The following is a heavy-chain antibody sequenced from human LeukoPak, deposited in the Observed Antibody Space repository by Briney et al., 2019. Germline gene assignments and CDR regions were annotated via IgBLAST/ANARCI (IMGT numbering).Heavy chain of an antibody. D-gene: IGHD2-15*01. Sequence: PGGSLRLSCAASGFTFSSYAMSWVRQAPGKGLEWVSATSGSGGSTYYADSVKGRFTISRDNSKNTLYLQMNSLRAEDTAVYYCAKVSRFFLGYCSGGSCYYFDYWGQGTLVTVSS. J-gene: IGHJ4*02. CDR3: AKVSRFFLGYCSGGSCYYFDY. V-gene: IGHV3-23*01. CDR2: TSGSGGST. CDR1: GFTFSSYA.